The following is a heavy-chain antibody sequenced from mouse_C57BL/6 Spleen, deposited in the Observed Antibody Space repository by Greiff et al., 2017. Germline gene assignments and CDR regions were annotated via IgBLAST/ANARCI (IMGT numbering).Heavy chain of an antibody. CDR2: INPSTGGT. Sequence: EVQLQQSGPELVKPGASVKISCKASGYSFTGYYMNWVKQSPEKSLEWIGEINPSTGGTNYNQKFKAKDTLTVDKSSSTAYMQLKSLTSEDSAVYYCARGNSNYVFDYWGQGTTLTVSS. V-gene: IGHV1-42*01. D-gene: IGHD2-5*01. J-gene: IGHJ2*01. CDR1: GYSFTGYY. CDR3: ARGNSNYVFDY.